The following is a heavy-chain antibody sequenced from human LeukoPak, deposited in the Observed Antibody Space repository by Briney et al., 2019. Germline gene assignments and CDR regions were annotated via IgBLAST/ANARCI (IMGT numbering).Heavy chain of an antibody. D-gene: IGHD3-16*02. V-gene: IGHV4-59*01. J-gene: IGHJ4*02. CDR3: ARYVWGSYPTFEDY. Sequence: PSETLSLTCSVSSRSISSYYWSWIRQPPGKGLEWIGYIYYSGSTNYNPSLKSRVTISVDTSKKQFSLKLSSVTAADTAVYYCARYVWGSYPTFEDYWGQGTLVTVSS. CDR1: SRSISSYY. CDR2: IYYSGST.